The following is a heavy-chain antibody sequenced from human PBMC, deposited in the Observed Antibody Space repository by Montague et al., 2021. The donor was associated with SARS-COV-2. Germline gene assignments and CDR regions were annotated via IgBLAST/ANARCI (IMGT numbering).Heavy chain of an antibody. V-gene: IGHV4-61*02. CDR3: ARDIAVAGLFDY. CDR2: SGST. J-gene: IGHJ4*02. D-gene: IGHD6-19*01. Sequence: SGSTNYNPSLKSRVTISIDTSKNQFSLKLSSVTAADTAVYYCARDIAVAGLFDYGVQGTLVTVSS.